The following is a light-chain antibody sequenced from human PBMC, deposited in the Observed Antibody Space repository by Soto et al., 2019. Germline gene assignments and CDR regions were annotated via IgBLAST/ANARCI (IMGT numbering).Light chain of an antibody. V-gene: IGKV3-20*01. CDR3: QLYGSSLYT. J-gene: IGKJ2*01. CDR2: GAS. Sequence: EIVLTQSPGTLSLSPGERATLSCRASQSVSSSYLAWYQQKSGQAPRLLIYGASSRDTGIPDRFSGSGSGTDFNLTISRLEPGDFAVYYCQLYGSSLYTFGQGTKLEIK. CDR1: QSVSSSY.